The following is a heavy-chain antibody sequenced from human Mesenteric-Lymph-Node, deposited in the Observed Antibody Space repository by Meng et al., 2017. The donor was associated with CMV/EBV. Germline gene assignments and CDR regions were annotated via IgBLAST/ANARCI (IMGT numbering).Heavy chain of an antibody. J-gene: IGHJ4*02. CDR1: GGSFSGYY. V-gene: IGHV4-34*01. D-gene: IGHD3-10*01. CDR3: ARGRRWFGEPNLDY. Sequence: CAVYGGSFSGYYWSWIRQPPGKGLEWIGEINHSGSTNYNPSLKSRVTISVDTSKNQFSLKLSSVTAADTAVYYCARGRRWFGEPNLDYWGQGTLVTVSS. CDR2: INHSGST.